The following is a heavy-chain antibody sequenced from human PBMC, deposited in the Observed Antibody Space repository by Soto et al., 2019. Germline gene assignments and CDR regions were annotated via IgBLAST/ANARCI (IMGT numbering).Heavy chain of an antibody. D-gene: IGHD3-22*01. CDR3: ASSLSMGVVAYDFDI. Sequence: SETLSLTCAVYGGSFSGYYWSWIRQPPGKGLEWIGEINHSGSTNYNPSLKSRVTISVDTSKNQFSLKLSSVTAADTAVYYCASSLSMGVVAYDFDIWGQGTMVTVSS. J-gene: IGHJ3*02. CDR1: GGSFSGYY. CDR2: INHSGST. V-gene: IGHV4-34*01.